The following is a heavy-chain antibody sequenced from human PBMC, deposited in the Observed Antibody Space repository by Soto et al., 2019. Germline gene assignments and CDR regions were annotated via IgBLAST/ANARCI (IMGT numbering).Heavy chain of an antibody. J-gene: IGHJ4*02. D-gene: IGHD5-12*01. Sequence: EVQLVESGGGLVQPGGSLRVSCKASGFTFSRYSMNWVRQAPGKGLEWLSYIDTSSGTKYYAGSVKGRFIISRDNAKNSLFLQMNSLRDEDTSVYYCARAGVTTIFGDSWGQGTLVTVSS. CDR1: GFTFSRYS. V-gene: IGHV3-48*02. CDR2: IDTSSGTK. CDR3: ARAGVTTIFGDS.